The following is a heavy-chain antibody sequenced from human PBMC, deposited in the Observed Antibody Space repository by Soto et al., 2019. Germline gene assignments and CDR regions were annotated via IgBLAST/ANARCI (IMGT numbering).Heavy chain of an antibody. CDR1: GSTFSSSA. D-gene: IGHD6-19*01. CDR3: ARCTVDTIVTSGWCHYLDP. V-gene: IGHV3-23*01. J-gene: IGHJ5*02. CDR2: VSGSGGTT. Sequence: PGGSLRLSCAASGSTFSSSAMSWVRQAPGKGLEWVSAVSGSGGTTYYADSVRGRFTISRDNSKNTLYLQMNSLRAEDTAVYFCARCTVDTIVTSGWCHYLDPWGQGTLVTVSS.